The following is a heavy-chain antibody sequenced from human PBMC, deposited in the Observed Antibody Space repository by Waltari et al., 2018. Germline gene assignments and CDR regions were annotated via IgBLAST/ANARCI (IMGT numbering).Heavy chain of an antibody. D-gene: IGHD1-26*01. CDR3: AKGHSGSYGLKD. Sequence: EVQLVESGGGLVQPGRSLRLSCAVSGFNFDDYAMHWVRQAPGKGRGWVSGIRWNSDKIGYADSVKGRFTISRDNAKNSLYLQMNSLRPEDTALYYCAKGHSGSYGLKDWGQGTLVTVSS. CDR2: IRWNSDKI. CDR1: GFNFDDYA. J-gene: IGHJ4*02. V-gene: IGHV3-9*01.